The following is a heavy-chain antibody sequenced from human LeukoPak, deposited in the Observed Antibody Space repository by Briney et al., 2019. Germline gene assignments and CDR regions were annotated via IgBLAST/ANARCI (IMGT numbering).Heavy chain of an antibody. D-gene: IGHD3-10*01. V-gene: IGHV3-48*04. CDR1: GFTFSSYS. CDR2: ISSSSSTI. CDR3: AREARGGSGSYYYYGMDV. Sequence: GGSLRLSCAASGFTFSSYSMNWVRQAPGKGLEWVSYISSSSSTIYYADSVKGRFTISRDNAKNSLYLQMNSLRAEDTAVYYCAREARGGSGSYYYYGMDVWGQGTTVTVSS. J-gene: IGHJ6*02.